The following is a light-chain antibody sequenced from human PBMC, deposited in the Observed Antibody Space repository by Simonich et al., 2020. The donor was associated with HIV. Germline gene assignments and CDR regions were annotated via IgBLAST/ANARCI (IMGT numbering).Light chain of an antibody. CDR3: QSYDSSLEGV. J-gene: IGLJ3*02. CDR2: GNS. Sequence: QSVLTQPPSVSGAPGQRVTMACTGSSSNIGAGYDVHWYQQFPGTAPKLLLYGNSNRPSGVPDRFSGSKSGTSASLAITGLQAEDEADYYCQSYDSSLEGVFGGGTKLTVL. V-gene: IGLV1-40*01. CDR1: SSNIGAGYD.